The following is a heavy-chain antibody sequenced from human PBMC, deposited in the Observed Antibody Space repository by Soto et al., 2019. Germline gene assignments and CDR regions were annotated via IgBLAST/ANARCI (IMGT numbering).Heavy chain of an antibody. CDR3: GRPSHDYMGWFDP. CDR1: GGSISGSY. J-gene: IGHJ5*02. CDR2: IYYSGST. V-gene: IGHV4-59*01. D-gene: IGHD4-4*01. Sequence: PSETLSLTCTVSGGSISGSYWSWMRQPPGKGPEWIGYIYYSGSTKYNPSLKSRVTMSVDTSKNQLLLNLTSVTAADTAVYYCGRPSHDYMGWFDPWGQGTLVTVSS.